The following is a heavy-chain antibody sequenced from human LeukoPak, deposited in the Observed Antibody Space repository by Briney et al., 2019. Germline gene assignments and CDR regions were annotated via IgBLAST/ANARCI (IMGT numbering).Heavy chain of an antibody. CDR2: IYYSGST. Sequence: SETLSLTCTVSGGSISSSSYYWGWIRQPPGKGLEWIGSIYYSGSTYYNPSLKSRVTISVDTSKNQFSLKLSSVTAADTAVYYCARAPGGLTRNYYFDYWGQGTLVTVSS. D-gene: IGHD1-20*01. CDR1: GGSISSSSYY. J-gene: IGHJ4*02. V-gene: IGHV4-39*07. CDR3: ARAPGGLTRNYYFDY.